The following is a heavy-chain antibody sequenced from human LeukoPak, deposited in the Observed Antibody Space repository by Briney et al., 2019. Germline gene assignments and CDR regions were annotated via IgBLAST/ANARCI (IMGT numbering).Heavy chain of an antibody. CDR3: ARDGSYFDC. CDR1: GDSVSTSSAA. J-gene: IGHJ4*02. V-gene: IGHV6-1*01. Sequence: QTLSLTCAISGDSVSTSSAAWHWIRQSPSRGLEWLGRTYYRSKWYNDFAISVKSRITINPDTSKNHFSLQLNSVTPEDTAVYYCARDGSYFDCWGEGTLVTVSS. CDR2: TYYRSKWYN.